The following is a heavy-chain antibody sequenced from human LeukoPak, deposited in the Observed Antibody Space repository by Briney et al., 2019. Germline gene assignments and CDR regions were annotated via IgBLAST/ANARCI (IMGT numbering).Heavy chain of an antibody. J-gene: IGHJ4*02. CDR3: ANDRSSLNDDCHRDFDY. D-gene: IGHD2-21*02. CDR2: ISGSGGST. Sequence: GGSLRLSCADRRFSLSGYTPSSVPQAPGKGLEWVSTISGSGGSTYYADSVKGRFTISRDNSKNTVYLQMNSLRAEDTAVYYCANDRSSLNDDCHRDFDYWGQGTLVTVSS. V-gene: IGHV3-23*01. CDR1: RFSLSGYT.